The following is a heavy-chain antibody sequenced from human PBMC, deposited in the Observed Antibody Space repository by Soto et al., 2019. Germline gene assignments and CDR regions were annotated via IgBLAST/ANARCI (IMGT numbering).Heavy chain of an antibody. D-gene: IGHD6-13*01. Sequence: LRLSCAASGFTFSNAWMSWVRQAPGKGLEWVGRIKSKTDGGTTDYAAPVKGRFTISRDDSKNTLYLQMNSLKTEHTAVYYCTTAPGIAAAGTYRHFDYWGQGTLVTVSS. CDR3: TTAPGIAAAGTYRHFDY. CDR1: GFTFSNAW. CDR2: IKSKTDGGTT. J-gene: IGHJ4*02. V-gene: IGHV3-15*01.